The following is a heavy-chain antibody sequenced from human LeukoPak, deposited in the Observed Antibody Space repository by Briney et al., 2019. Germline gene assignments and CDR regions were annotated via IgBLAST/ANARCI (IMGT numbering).Heavy chain of an antibody. D-gene: IGHD3-22*01. CDR3: ARDRLSSGPDY. CDR1: GFTFSSYG. Sequence: PGRSLRLSCAASGFTFSSYGMHWVRQAPGKGLEWVAVIRYDGSNKYYADSVKGRFTISRDNSKNTLYLQLNSLRAEDTAVYYCARDRLSSGPDYWGQGTLVTVSS. J-gene: IGHJ4*02. CDR2: IRYDGSNK. V-gene: IGHV3-33*01.